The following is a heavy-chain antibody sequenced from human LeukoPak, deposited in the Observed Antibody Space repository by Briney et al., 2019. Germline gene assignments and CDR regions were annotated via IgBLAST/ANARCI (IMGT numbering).Heavy chain of an antibody. D-gene: IGHD1-7*01. CDR2: ISAYNGNT. J-gene: IGHJ6*02. CDR1: GYTFTSYG. CDR3: ARGAGTFSTEGYYYYYYGMDV. V-gene: IGHV1-18*01. Sequence: ASVKVSCKASGYTFTSYGISWVRQAPGQGLEWMGWISAYNGNTNYAQKLQGRVTMTTDTSTSTAYMELRSLRSDDTAVYYCARGAGTFSTEGYYYYYYGMDVWGQGTRSPSP.